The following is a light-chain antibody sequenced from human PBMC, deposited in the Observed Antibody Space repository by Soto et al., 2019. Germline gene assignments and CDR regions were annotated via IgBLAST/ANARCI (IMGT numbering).Light chain of an antibody. CDR1: QNLFYSSNNKNY. CDR2: WAS. V-gene: IGKV4-1*01. CDR3: QQYYSTPRT. J-gene: IGKJ1*01. Sequence: DLVLTQSPDSLPVSLGERATIHCKSSQNLFYSSNNKNYLAWYQQKPGQPPKLLIYWASTRESGVPDRFSGSGSGTDFTLTISSLQAEDVAVYYCQQYYSTPRTFGQGTKVDI.